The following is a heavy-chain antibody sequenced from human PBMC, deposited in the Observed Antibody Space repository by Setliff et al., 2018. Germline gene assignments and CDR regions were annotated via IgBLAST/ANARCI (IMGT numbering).Heavy chain of an antibody. CDR2: IYYSGST. J-gene: IGHJ6*02. CDR1: GGSISSSSYY. D-gene: IGHD6-19*01. V-gene: IGHV4-39*07. Sequence: LSLTCTVSGGSISSSSYYWGWIRQPPGKGLEWIGSIYYSGSTYYNPSLKSRVTISVDTSKNQFSLKLSSVTAADTAVYYCARVSQYSSGWYYYYYGMDVWGQGTTVTVS. CDR3: ARVSQYSSGWYYYYYGMDV.